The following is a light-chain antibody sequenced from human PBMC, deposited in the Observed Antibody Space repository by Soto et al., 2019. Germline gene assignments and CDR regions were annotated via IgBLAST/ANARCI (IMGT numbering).Light chain of an antibody. CDR3: QQRSNGPST. CDR1: QSVSSY. Sequence: EIVLTQSPATLSLSPGEGATLSCRASQSVSSYLAWYQQKPGQAPRLLIYDASIRATGIPARFSGSGSGTDFPLTISSLEPEDFAVYYGQQRSNGPSTSGGGTKVDIK. J-gene: IGKJ4*01. V-gene: IGKV3-11*01. CDR2: DAS.